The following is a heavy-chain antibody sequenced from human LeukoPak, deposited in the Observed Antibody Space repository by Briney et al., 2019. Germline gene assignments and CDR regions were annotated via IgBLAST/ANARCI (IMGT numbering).Heavy chain of an antibody. Sequence: ASVKVSCKASGYIFTTYGINWVRLAPGQGLEWMAWMNPNTGYTGFAQKFQGRVTVSRNTDISTAYMELNSLTSEDTAVYYCARFGGGATKDDRLDYWGQGTLVTVSS. CDR3: ARFGGGATKDDRLDY. V-gene: IGHV1-8*03. J-gene: IGHJ4*02. D-gene: IGHD3-16*01. CDR1: GYIFTTYG. CDR2: MNPNTGYT.